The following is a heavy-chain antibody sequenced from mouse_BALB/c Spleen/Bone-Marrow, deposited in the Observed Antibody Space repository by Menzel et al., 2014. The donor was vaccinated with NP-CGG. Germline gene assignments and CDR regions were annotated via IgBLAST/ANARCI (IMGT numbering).Heavy chain of an antibody. V-gene: IGHV1-4*01. CDR1: GCTFTGYT. J-gene: IGHJ4*01. CDR2: INPTSGYA. CDR3: ARSTIVYFAMDY. Sequence: QVQLQQSGAELARPGASVKMSCKASGCTFTGYTIHWVKQRPGQGLEWIGYINPTSGYANYNQKFKDKATLTADKSSSTAYMQLSSLTSEDSAVFYCARSTIVYFAMDYWGQGTSVTVSS.